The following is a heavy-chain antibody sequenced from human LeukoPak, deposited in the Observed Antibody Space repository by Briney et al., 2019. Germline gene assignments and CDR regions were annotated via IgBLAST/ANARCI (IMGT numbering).Heavy chain of an antibody. CDR1: GFSFSNYA. V-gene: IGHV3-23*01. CDR2: ISGSGDST. CDR3: ARGGDFWSGYSRGYYMDV. J-gene: IGHJ6*03. D-gene: IGHD3-3*01. Sequence: GGSLRLSCAASGFSFSNYAMSWVRQAPGKGLEWVSVISGSGDSTYYADSVKGRFTISRDNSKNTLYLQMNSLRVEDTAVYYCARGGDFWSGYSRGYYMDVWGKGTTVTISS.